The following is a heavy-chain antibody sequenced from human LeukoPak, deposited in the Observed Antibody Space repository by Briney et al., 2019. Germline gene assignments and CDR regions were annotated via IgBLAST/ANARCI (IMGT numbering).Heavy chain of an antibody. Sequence: ASVKVSCKASGYTFTGYYMHWVRQAPGQGLEWMGWINPNSGGTNYAQKFQSRVTMTRDTSISTAYMELSRLRSDDTAVYYCARDVAVAGPYYFDYWGQGTLVTVSS. CDR2: INPNSGGT. V-gene: IGHV1-2*02. J-gene: IGHJ4*02. CDR1: GYTFTGYY. CDR3: ARDVAVAGPYYFDY. D-gene: IGHD6-19*01.